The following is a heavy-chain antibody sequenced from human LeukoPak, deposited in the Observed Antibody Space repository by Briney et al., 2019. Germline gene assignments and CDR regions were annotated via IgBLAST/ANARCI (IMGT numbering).Heavy chain of an antibody. CDR3: ARGSDSFFDAFDI. D-gene: IGHD2-21*01. CDR1: GGSISSYY. J-gene: IGHJ3*02. V-gene: IGHV4-59*01. CDR2: IYYSGST. Sequence: PSETLSLTCTVSGGSISSYYWSWIRQPPGKGLEWIGHIYYSGSTNYNPSLKSRVTISVDTSKNQFSLKLSSVTAADTAVYYCARGSDSFFDAFDIWGQGTMVTVSS.